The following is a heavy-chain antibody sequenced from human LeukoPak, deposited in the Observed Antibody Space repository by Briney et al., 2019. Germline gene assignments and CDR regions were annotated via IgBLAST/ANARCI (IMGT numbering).Heavy chain of an antibody. Sequence: PSETLSLTCAVYGGSFSGYYWSWIRQPPGKGLEWIGEINHSGSTNYNPSLKSRVTISVDTSKNQFSLKLSSVTAADTAVYYCARDYFGSGCFDPWGQGTLVTVSS. CDR1: GGSFSGYY. CDR3: ARDYFGSGCFDP. V-gene: IGHV4-34*01. D-gene: IGHD3-10*01. J-gene: IGHJ5*02. CDR2: INHSGST.